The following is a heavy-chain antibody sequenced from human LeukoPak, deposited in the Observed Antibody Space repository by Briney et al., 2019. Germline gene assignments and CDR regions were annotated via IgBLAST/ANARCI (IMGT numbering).Heavy chain of an antibody. CDR3: ARDRRIGGAEYFQH. D-gene: IGHD1-14*01. V-gene: IGHV1-2*02. J-gene: IGHJ1*01. Sequence: ASVKVSCKASGYTFTGYYMHWVRQAPGQGLEWMGWINPNSGGTNCAQKFQGRVTMTRDTSISTAYMELSRLRSDDTAVYYCARDRRIGGAEYFQHWGQGTLVTVSS. CDR1: GYTFTGYY. CDR2: INPNSGGT.